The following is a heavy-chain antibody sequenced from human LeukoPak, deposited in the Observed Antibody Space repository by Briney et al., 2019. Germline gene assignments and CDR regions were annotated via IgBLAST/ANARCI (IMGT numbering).Heavy chain of an antibody. V-gene: IGHV4-34*01. CDR2: INHSGST. J-gene: IGHJ4*02. CDR1: GGSFSGYY. D-gene: IGHD3-22*01. Sequence: SETLSLTWAVYGGSFSGYYWSWIRQPPGKGLEWIGEINHSGSTNYNPSLKSRVTISVDTSKNQFSLKLSSVTAADTAVYYCARDLSLYYYDSSGYYPPHYFDYWGQGTLVTISS. CDR3: ARDLSLYYYDSSGYYPPHYFDY.